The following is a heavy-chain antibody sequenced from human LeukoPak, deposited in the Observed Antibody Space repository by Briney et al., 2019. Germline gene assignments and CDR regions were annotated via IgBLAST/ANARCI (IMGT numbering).Heavy chain of an antibody. V-gene: IGHV3-21*01. Sequence: PGGSLRLSCAASGFTVSSYSMNWVRQTPGKGLEWVSSIRSSSSYIYYADSVKGRFTISRDNAKNSLYLQMNSLRAEDTAVYYCARDFHGSGSYLYYYYGMDVWGQGTTVTVSS. CDR3: ARDFHGSGSYLYYYYGMDV. CDR1: GFTVSSYS. D-gene: IGHD3-10*01. CDR2: IRSSSSYI. J-gene: IGHJ6*02.